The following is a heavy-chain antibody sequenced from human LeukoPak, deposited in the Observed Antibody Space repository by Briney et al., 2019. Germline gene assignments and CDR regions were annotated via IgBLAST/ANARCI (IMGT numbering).Heavy chain of an antibody. Sequence: ASVKVSCKASGYTFTDYYMHWVRPAPGQGLEWMGRINPNRGGHNYAQKFQDRGTMTRDQSIEPAYMEPNRLSCDDTAVYYWWRERDYWGQGTLVTVSS. CDR1: GYTFTDYY. J-gene: IGHJ4*02. V-gene: IGHV1-2*06. CDR3: WRERDY. CDR2: INPNRGGH.